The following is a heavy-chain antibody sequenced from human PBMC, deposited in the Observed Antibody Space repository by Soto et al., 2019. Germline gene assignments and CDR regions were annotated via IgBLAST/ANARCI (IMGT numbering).Heavy chain of an antibody. V-gene: IGHV4-31*03. Sequence: QVQLQESGPGLVKPSQTLSLTCTVSGGSISSGGYYWGWIRQHPVKGLEWIGYIYYTGSTYYNPSLKSRVTISVDTSRNKFSLRLSSVTAADTAVYYCARDRVVDITGLVRDYYYHGLGVWGQGTTVTVSS. D-gene: IGHD1-20*01. J-gene: IGHJ6*02. CDR1: GGSISSGGYY. CDR3: ARDRVVDITGLVRDYYYHGLGV. CDR2: IYYTGST.